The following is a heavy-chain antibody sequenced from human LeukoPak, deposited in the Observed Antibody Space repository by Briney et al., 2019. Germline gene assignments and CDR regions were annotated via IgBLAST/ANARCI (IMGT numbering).Heavy chain of an antibody. D-gene: IGHD2-15*01. CDR2: INHSGST. V-gene: IGHV4-34*01. J-gene: IGHJ6*02. Sequence: PSETLSLTCAVYGGSFSGYYWSWIRQPPGKGLEWIGEINHSGSTNYNPSLKSRVTISVDTSKNQFSLKLSSVTAADTAVYYCARGWYPRRTLYYYYGMDVWGQGTTVTVSS. CDR1: GGSFSGYY. CDR3: ARGWYPRRTLYYYYGMDV.